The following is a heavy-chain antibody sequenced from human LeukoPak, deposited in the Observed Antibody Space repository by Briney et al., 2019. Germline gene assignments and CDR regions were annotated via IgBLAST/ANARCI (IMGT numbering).Heavy chain of an antibody. CDR1: GFTFSSYS. J-gene: IGHJ4*02. CDR3: ARHTTVVTYDH. V-gene: IGHV3-21*01. D-gene: IGHD4-23*01. CDR2: ISGSSSYI. Sequence: GGSLRLSCAASGFTFSSYSMNWVRQAPGKGLEWVSSISGSSSYIYYADSVKGRFTISRDNAKNSLYLQMNSLRAEDTAVYYCARHTTVVTYDHWGQGTLVTVSS.